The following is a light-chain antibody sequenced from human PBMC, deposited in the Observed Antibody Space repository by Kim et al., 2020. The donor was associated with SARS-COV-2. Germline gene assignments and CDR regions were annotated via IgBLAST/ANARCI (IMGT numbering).Light chain of an antibody. CDR3: HQSFALPYT. Sequence: VTPMEKVTITCRASQDIGLNLHWYQQKPSQSPKLLIKYASQSISGVPSRFTGDGSGTDFTLTINSLDAEDAAAYYCHQSFALPYTFGQGTKLEIK. CDR1: QDIGLN. CDR2: YAS. V-gene: IGKV6D-21*02. J-gene: IGKJ2*01.